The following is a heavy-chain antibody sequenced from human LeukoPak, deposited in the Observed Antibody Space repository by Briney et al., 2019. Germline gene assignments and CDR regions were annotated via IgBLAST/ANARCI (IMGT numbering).Heavy chain of an antibody. D-gene: IGHD1-26*01. Sequence: SETLSLTCAVYGGSFSGYYWSWIRQPPGKGLEWIGSIYHSGSTIYNPSLKSRITISGDTSKNQFSLTLASVTAADTAVYYCTRDRELGFWGQGTLVTVSS. CDR1: GGSFSGYY. CDR3: TRDRELGF. J-gene: IGHJ4*02. CDR2: IYHSGST. V-gene: IGHV4-59*01.